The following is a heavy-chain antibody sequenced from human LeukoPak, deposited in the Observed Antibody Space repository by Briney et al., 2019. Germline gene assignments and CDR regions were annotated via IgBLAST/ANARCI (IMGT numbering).Heavy chain of an antibody. CDR1: GYSFTSYW. CDR3: ARQTAMGRSGDY. D-gene: IGHD5-18*01. V-gene: IGHV5-51*01. J-gene: IGHJ4*02. Sequence: GESLKISCKASGYSFTSYWIGWVRPMPGKGLEWMGIIDPSDSETRYTPSFQGQVTISVDKSLTTADLQWNSLKASDTAMYYCARQTAMGRSGDYWGQGTRVTVSS. CDR2: IDPSDSET.